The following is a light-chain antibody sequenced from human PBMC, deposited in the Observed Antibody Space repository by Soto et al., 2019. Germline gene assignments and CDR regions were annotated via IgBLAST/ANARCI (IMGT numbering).Light chain of an antibody. CDR3: QKYSTVHV. CDR1: QGIRNF. Sequence: DIQMTHSPTSLSASVGDRVTITCRASQGIRNFVAWYQQKPGQAPKLLIYAASTLQAGVPSRFSGSGSGTAFTLTSNNLQPEAVATYSRQKYSTVHVFGPGTKVEIK. V-gene: IGKV1-27*01. J-gene: IGKJ3*01. CDR2: AAS.